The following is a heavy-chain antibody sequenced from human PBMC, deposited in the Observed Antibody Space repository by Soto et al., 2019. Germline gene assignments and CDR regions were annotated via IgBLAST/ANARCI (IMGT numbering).Heavy chain of an antibody. J-gene: IGHJ4*02. D-gene: IGHD6-19*01. CDR1: GGSISSYY. CDR2: IYYSGST. Sequence: ETLSLTCTVSGGSISSYYWSWIRQPPGKGLEWIGYIYYSGSTNYNPSLKSRVTISVDTSKNQFSLKLSSVTAADTAVYYCARAAAVADVDYWGQGTLVTVSS. V-gene: IGHV4-59*01. CDR3: ARAAAVADVDY.